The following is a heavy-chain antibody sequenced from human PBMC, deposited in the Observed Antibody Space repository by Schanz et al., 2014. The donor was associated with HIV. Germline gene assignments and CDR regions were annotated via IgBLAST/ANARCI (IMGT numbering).Heavy chain of an antibody. CDR1: GFTFSNYG. CDR2: IWYDGSNK. J-gene: IGHJ4*02. D-gene: IGHD3-22*01. Sequence: VQLLDSGGGLVQPGRSLRLSCTASGFTFSNYGMHWVRQAPGKGLEWVAAIWYDGSNKFYADSVKGRFTISRDNSKNTLYLQMTTLRTEDTAVYYCAKPEYDSRGNSQSHFDSWGQGTLVTVSS. V-gene: IGHV3-33*06. CDR3: AKPEYDSRGNSQSHFDS.